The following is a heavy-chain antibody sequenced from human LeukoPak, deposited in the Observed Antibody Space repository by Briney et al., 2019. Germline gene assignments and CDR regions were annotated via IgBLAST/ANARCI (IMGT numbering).Heavy chain of an antibody. J-gene: IGHJ4*02. CDR2: IRSKANSYAT. V-gene: IGHV3-73*01. CDR3: TVDYYDSSGYYWEIDY. CDR1: GFTFSSYA. Sequence: PGGSLRLSCAASGFTFSSYAMSWVRQASGKGLEWVGRIRSKANSYATAYAASVKGRFTISRDDSKNTAYLQMNSLKTEDTAVYYCTVDYYDSSGYYWEIDYWGQGTLVTVSS. D-gene: IGHD3-22*01.